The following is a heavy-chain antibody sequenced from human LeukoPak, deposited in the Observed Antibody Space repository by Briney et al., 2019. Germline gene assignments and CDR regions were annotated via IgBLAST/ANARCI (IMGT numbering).Heavy chain of an antibody. CDR3: VRDGVDDSSGYGY. CDR2: INTNTGNP. Sequence: ASVKVSCKASGYTFTSYGISWVRQAPGQGLEWMGWINTNTGNPTYAQGFTGRFVFSLDTSVSTAYLQISSLKAEDTAVYYCVRDGVDDSSGYGYWGQGTLVTVSS. D-gene: IGHD3-22*01. V-gene: IGHV7-4-1*02. J-gene: IGHJ4*02. CDR1: GYTFTSYG.